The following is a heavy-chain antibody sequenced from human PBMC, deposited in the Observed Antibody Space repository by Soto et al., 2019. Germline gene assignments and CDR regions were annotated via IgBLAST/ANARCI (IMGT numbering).Heavy chain of an antibody. J-gene: IGHJ6*02. V-gene: IGHV4-39*01. CDR2: IYSTGNT. CDR1: GDSIRSSSY. CDR3: RRSSRYSTDV. Sequence: PSETLSLTCTVSGDSIRSSSYWGWLRQPPGKGLEWIGSIYSTGNTYYNPSLNSQVTISVDTSKNQFSLNVISVTAADTAVDYCRRSSRYSTDVWGQGTTVTVSS. D-gene: IGHD6-13*01.